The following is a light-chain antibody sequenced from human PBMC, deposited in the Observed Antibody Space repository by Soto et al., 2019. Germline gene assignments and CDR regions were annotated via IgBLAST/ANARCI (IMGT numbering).Light chain of an antibody. CDR3: LLFYGDAWV. CDR1: TGAVTSGYY. V-gene: IGLV7-43*01. CDR2: STS. J-gene: IGLJ3*02. Sequence: QTVVTQEPSLTVPPGGTVTLTCASSTGAVTSGYYPNWFQQKAGQAPRVLIYSTSNKHSWTPARFSGSLLGGKAALTLSGVQPEDEAEYYCLLFYGDAWVFGGGTKLTVL.